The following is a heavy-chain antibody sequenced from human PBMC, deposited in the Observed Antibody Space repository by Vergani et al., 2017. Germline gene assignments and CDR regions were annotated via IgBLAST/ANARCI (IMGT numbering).Heavy chain of an antibody. V-gene: IGHV3-7*01. Sequence: EVQLVESGGGLVQPGGSPRLSCAASGFTFSSYWMSWVRQAPGKGLEWVANIKQDGSEKYYVDSVKGRFTISRDNAKNSLYLQMNSLRAEDTAVYYCARDPFYCGGDCYSVNWFDPWGQGTLVTVSS. J-gene: IGHJ5*02. CDR3: ARDPFYCGGDCYSVNWFDP. D-gene: IGHD2-21*02. CDR1: GFTFSSYW. CDR2: IKQDGSEK.